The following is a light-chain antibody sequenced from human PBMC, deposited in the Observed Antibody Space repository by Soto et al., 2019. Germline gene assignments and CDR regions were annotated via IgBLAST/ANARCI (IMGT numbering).Light chain of an antibody. J-gene: IGKJ2*01. V-gene: IGKV3-20*01. CDR2: AAS. CDR1: QSISNNY. CDR3: HQYGSSPPYT. Sequence: EIVLTQSPGTLSLSPGERATLSCRASQSISNNYLAWYQKKPGQAPRLLVYAASTRASDIEGRFSGSGSGTDFTLTINRLEHEDFAVYYCHQYGSSPPYTFGQGTKLESK.